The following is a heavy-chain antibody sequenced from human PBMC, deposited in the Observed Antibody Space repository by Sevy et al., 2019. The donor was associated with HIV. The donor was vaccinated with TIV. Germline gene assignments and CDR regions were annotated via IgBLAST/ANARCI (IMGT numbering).Heavy chain of an antibody. CDR1: GFTVSSNY. Sequence: QLGGSLRLSCVASGFTVSSNYMSWVRQAPGKGLEWVSVIYSGGSRYYADSVKGRFTVSRDDSKNTLYLQMNSLRAEDTAVYYCARDWVYYGSGTYYNVFWGQGTLVTVSS. CDR2: IYSGGSR. D-gene: IGHD3-10*01. CDR3: ARDWVYYGSGTYYNVF. J-gene: IGHJ4*02. V-gene: IGHV3-53*01.